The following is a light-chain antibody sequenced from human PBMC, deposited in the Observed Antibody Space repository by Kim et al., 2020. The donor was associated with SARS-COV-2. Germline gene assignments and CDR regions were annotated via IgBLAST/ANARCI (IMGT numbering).Light chain of an antibody. J-gene: IGLJ3*02. CDR2: LNSDGSH. CDR3: QTWGTGIRV. CDR1: SGHSSYA. Sequence: SVKLTCTLSSGHSSYAIAWHQQQPEKGPRYLMKLNSDGSHSKGDWIPDRFSGSSSGAERYLTISSLQSEDEADYYCQTWGTGIRVFGGGTKLTVL. V-gene: IGLV4-69*01.